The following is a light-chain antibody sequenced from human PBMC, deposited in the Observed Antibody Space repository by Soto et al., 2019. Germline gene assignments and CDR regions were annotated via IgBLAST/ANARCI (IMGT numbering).Light chain of an antibody. V-gene: IGLV1-40*01. CDR2: GNS. Sequence: QAVVTQPPSVSGAPGQRVTISCTGSSSNIGAGYDVHWYQQLPGTAPKLLIYGNSNRPSGVPDRFSGSKSGTSASLAITGLQAEDEADYYCQSSDSSLSAHVVFGGGTQLTVL. CDR3: QSSDSSLSAHVV. J-gene: IGLJ2*01. CDR1: SSNIGAGYD.